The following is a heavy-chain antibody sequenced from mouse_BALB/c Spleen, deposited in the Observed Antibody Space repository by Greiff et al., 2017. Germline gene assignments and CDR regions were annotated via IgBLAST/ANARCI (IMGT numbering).Heavy chain of an antibody. V-gene: IGHV1-7*01. CDR3: ARDYDGYHFDY. D-gene: IGHD2-3*01. CDR1: GYTFTSYW. Sequence: QVHVKQSGAELAKPGASVKMSCKASGYTFTSYWMHWVKQRPGQGLEWIGYINPSTGYTEYNQKFKDKATLTADKSSSTAYMQLSSLTSEDSAVYYCARDYDGYHFDYWGQGTTLTVSS. J-gene: IGHJ2*01. CDR2: INPSTGYT.